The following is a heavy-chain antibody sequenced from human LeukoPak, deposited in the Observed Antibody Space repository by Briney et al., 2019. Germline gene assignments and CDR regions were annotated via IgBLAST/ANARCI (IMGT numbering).Heavy chain of an antibody. CDR1: GGSFSGYY. D-gene: IGHD3-3*01. CDR3: ARGTYYDFWSGYYKPDDRDY. CDR2: INHSGST. J-gene: IGHJ4*02. Sequence: SETLSLTCAVYGGSFSGYYWSWIRQPPGKGLEWIGEINHSGSTNYNPSLKSRVTISVDTSKNQFSLKLSFVTAADTAVYYCARGTYYDFWSGYYKPDDRDYWGQGTLVTVSS. V-gene: IGHV4-34*01.